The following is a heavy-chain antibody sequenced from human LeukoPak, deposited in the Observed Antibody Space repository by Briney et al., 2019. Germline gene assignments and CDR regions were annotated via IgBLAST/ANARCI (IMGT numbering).Heavy chain of an antibody. J-gene: IGHJ3*02. D-gene: IGHD5-24*01. V-gene: IGHV3-7*01. CDR1: GFTFSSYW. Sequence: GGSLRLSCAASGFTFSSYWMSWVRQAPGKGLEWVANIKQDGSEKYYVDSVKGRFTISRDNAKNSLYLQINSLRAEDTAVYYCAREPTIGEMATISDAFVIWGQGTMVTVSS. CDR3: AREPTIGEMATISDAFVI. CDR2: IKQDGSEK.